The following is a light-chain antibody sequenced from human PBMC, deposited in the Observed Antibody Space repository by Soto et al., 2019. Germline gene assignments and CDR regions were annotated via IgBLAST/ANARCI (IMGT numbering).Light chain of an antibody. CDR2: DVS. V-gene: IGLV2-14*01. J-gene: IGLJ1*01. Sequence: QSALTQPASVSGSPVQSITISCTGTSSDVGGYNYVSWYQQHPGKAPKLMIYDVSNRPSGVSNRFSGSKSGNTASLTISGLQADDEADYYCSSYTSSITAYVFGTWTKGTVL. CDR1: SSDVGGYNY. CDR3: SSYTSSITAYV.